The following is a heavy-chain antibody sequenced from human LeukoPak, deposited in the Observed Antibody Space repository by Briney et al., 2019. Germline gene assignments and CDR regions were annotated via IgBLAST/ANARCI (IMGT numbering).Heavy chain of an antibody. V-gene: IGHV1-8*01. J-gene: IGHJ4*02. CDR2: MNPDGGNT. CDR3: ARRIAAAGVGIVY. D-gene: IGHD6-13*01. CDR1: VHTFTSYD. Sequence: ASVKVSCKASVHTFTSYDINWVRQAPGQGLEWMGWMNPDGGNTGYAQKFQGRVTMTRNPSISTAYMELSSLTSEDTAVYYCARRIAAAGVGIVYWGQGTLVTVSS.